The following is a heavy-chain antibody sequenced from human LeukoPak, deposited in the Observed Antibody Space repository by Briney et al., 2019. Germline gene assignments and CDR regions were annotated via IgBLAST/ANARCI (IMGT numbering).Heavy chain of an antibody. J-gene: IGHJ3*02. CDR1: GFTFSSYA. CDR2: INSNSQTI. V-gene: IGHV3-48*01. Sequence: PGGSLRLSCAASGFTFSSYAMNWVRQAPGKGLEWFSFINSNSQTIYYADSVKGRFTISRDNAKNSLYLQMDSLRAEDTGAYYCARDTWYSNSWLHAFDIWGQGTMVTVSS. CDR3: ARDTWYSNSWLHAFDI. D-gene: IGHD6-13*01.